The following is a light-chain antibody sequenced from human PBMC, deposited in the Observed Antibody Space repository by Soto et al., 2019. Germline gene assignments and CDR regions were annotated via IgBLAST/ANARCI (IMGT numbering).Light chain of an antibody. CDR1: HSVSSTY. Sequence: EIVLTQSPGTLSLSPGERATLSCRAGHSVSSTYLAWYQQKPGQAPRLLIYGASSRATGIPDRFSGSGSGTDFTLTISRLEPEDFAVYYCQQYGSSPFTFGPGTKVDIK. CDR2: GAS. J-gene: IGKJ3*01. CDR3: QQYGSSPFT. V-gene: IGKV3-20*01.